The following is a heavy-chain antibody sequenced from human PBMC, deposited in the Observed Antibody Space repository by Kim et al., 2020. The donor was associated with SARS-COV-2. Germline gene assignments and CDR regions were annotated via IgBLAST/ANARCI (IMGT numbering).Heavy chain of an antibody. Sequence: SVKVSCKASGGTFSSYAISWVRQAPGQGLEWMGGIIPIFGTANYAQKFQGRVTITADESTSTAYMELSSLRSEDTAVYYCARDRRKYSGYDSSYYYGMDVWGQGTTVTVSS. V-gene: IGHV1-69*13. J-gene: IGHJ6*02. CDR1: GGTFSSYA. CDR2: IIPIFGTA. D-gene: IGHD5-12*01. CDR3: ARDRRKYSGYDSSYYYGMDV.